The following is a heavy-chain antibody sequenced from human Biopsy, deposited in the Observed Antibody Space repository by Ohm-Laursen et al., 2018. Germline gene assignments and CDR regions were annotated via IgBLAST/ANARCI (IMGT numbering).Heavy chain of an antibody. CDR1: GYTYSDYG. Sequence: GASVKVSCNASGYTYSDYGVSWVRQAPGQGLEWVGWISGLNGIKTSASKFQGRLTMTTDRSASTAYMELRGLRSDDTAVYYCTRDLQTRAETFDSWGQGTLVIVSS. D-gene: IGHD4-11*01. V-gene: IGHV1-18*01. CDR2: ISGLNGIK. J-gene: IGHJ5*01. CDR3: TRDLQTRAETFDS.